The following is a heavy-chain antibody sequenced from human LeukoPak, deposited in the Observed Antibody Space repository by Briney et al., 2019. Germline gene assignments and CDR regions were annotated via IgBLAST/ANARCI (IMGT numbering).Heavy chain of an antibody. CDR2: INHSGST. J-gene: IGHJ4*02. Sequence: SETLSLTCAVYGGSFSGYYWSWIRQPPGKGREWLGEINHSGSTNYNPSLKSRVTISVDTSKTKFSLKLSSVTAADTAVYYCARGGQYYDFWSGYVGYWGQGTLVTVSS. D-gene: IGHD3-3*01. CDR1: GGSFSGYY. V-gene: IGHV4-34*01. CDR3: ARGGQYYDFWSGYVGY.